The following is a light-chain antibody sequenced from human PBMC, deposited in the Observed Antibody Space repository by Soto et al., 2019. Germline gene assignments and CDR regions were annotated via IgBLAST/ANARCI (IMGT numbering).Light chain of an antibody. CDR1: QTISSN. V-gene: IGKV1-39*01. J-gene: IGKJ2*01. Sequence: DIQMTQSPSSLSASVGDRVTIACRAGQTISSNLNWYQQKPGKAPKLLIYAASTLLSGVPSRFSGSRSGTDFTLTISSLQPEDFATYYCQQSYGTPYTFGRPTKLEIK. CDR2: AAS. CDR3: QQSYGTPYT.